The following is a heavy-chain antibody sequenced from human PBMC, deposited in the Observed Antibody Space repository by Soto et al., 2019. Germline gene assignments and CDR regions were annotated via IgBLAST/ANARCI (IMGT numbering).Heavy chain of an antibody. CDR2: ISYDGSNK. V-gene: IGHV3-30-3*01. Sequence: GGSLSLSSAASGFTFSAYVFHWIRQAPGKGLEWVAAISYDGSNKYYADSVKGRFTISRDNAKNSLYLQMNSLRAEDTAVYYCASGSGYDLIDYRGQGTRVTVSS. D-gene: IGHD5-12*01. CDR3: ASGSGYDLIDY. CDR1: GFTFSAYV. J-gene: IGHJ4*02.